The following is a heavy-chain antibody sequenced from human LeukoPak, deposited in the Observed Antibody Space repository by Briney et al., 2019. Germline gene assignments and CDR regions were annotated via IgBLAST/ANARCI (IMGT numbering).Heavy chain of an antibody. CDR3: AKDARYFDWLAES. CDR2: IQDDGRRT. CDR1: GFTFSRYG. J-gene: IGHJ4*02. V-gene: IGHV3-30*02. D-gene: IGHD3-9*01. Sequence: GGSLRLSCEASGFTFSRYGMHWVRQAPGKGLEWVAFIQDDGRRTEYADSVKGRFTISRDNSKNTLYLQMNSLRAEDTAVYYCAKDARYFDWLAESWGQGTLVTVSS.